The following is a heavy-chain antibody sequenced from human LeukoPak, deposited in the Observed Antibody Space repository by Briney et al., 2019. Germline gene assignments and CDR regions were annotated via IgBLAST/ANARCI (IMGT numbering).Heavy chain of an antibody. CDR3: ARGKAGRGSHRHNWWFDP. V-gene: IGHV1-8*01. CDR1: GYTFTSYD. D-gene: IGHD1-26*01. J-gene: IGHJ5*02. CDR2: MNPNSGNT. Sequence: ASVKVSCKASGYTFTSYDINWVRQATGQGLEWMGWMNPNSGNTGYAQKFQGRVTMTRNTSMSTAYMELSSLRSEDTAVYYCARGKAGRGSHRHNWWFDPWGQGTLVTVSS.